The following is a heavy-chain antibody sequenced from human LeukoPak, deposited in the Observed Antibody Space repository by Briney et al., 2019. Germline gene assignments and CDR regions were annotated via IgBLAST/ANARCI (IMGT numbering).Heavy chain of an antibody. J-gene: IGHJ4*02. CDR3: ARSGEIHPFDY. CDR2: IKQDGSEK. CDR1: GFTFSSYA. V-gene: IGHV3-7*01. Sequence: GGSLRLSCAASGFTFSSYAMSWVRQALGKGLEWVANIKQDGSEKYYVDSVKGRFTISRDNAKNSLYLQMNSLRAEDTAVYYCARSGEIHPFDYWGQGTLVTVSS. D-gene: IGHD3-10*01.